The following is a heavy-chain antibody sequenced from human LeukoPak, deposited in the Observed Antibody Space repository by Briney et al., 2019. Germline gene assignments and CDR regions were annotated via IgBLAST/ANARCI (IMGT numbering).Heavy chain of an antibody. J-gene: IGHJ3*02. V-gene: IGHV3-74*01. D-gene: IGHD3-16*01. CDR3: PRGLGNGSFDS. CDR2: IDSDGSHT. Sequence: SGGSLRLSSVAAGFNSSTYWMHWVRQAPGKGLVWVSRIDSDGSHTNYADSVKGRFTICSDNARKTLYLQMHSLRAEDTAVYYCPRGLGNGSFDSWGEGTMVIVSS. CDR1: GFNSSTYW.